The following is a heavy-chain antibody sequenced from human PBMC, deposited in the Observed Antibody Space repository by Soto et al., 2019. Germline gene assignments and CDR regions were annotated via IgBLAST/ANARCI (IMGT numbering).Heavy chain of an antibody. CDR3: ARDRSPEDYGDYPGGAYYMDV. D-gene: IGHD4-17*01. CDR1: GFTFSSYS. Sequence: GGSLRLSCAASGFTFSSYSMNWVRQAPGKGLEWVSYISSSSSTIYYADSVKGRFTISRDNAKNSLYLQMNSLRAEDTAVYYCARDRSPEDYGDYPGGAYYMDVWGKGTTVTVSS. J-gene: IGHJ6*03. CDR2: ISSSSSTI. V-gene: IGHV3-48*01.